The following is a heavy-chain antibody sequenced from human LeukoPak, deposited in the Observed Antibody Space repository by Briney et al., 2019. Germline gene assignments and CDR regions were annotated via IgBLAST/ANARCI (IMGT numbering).Heavy chain of an antibody. V-gene: IGHV4-4*02. CDR2: IYHSGST. D-gene: IGHD2-15*01. CDR1: GGSIGSSNW. Sequence: SETLSLTCAVSGGSIGSSNWWSWVRQPPGKGLEWIGEIYHSGSTNYNPSLRSRVTISVDKSKNQFSLKLSSVTAADTAVYYCARDRGDCSGGSCYLDYWGQGTLVTVSS. CDR3: ARDRGDCSGGSCYLDY. J-gene: IGHJ4*02.